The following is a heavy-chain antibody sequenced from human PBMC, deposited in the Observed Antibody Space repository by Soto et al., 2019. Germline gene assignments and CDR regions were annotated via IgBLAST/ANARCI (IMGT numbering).Heavy chain of an antibody. CDR3: ARDRRTGTTYSLDY. CDR1: GFTFSSYA. V-gene: IGHV3-30-3*01. D-gene: IGHD1-7*01. Sequence: GSLRLSCAASGFTFSSYAMHWVRQAPGKGLEWVAVISYDGSNKYYADSVKGRFTISRDNSKNTLYLQMNSLRAEDTAVYYCARDRRTGTTYSLDYWGQGTLVTVSS. CDR2: ISYDGSNK. J-gene: IGHJ4*02.